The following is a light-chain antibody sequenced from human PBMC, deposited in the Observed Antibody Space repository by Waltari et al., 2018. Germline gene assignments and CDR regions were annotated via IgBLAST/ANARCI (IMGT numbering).Light chain of an antibody. V-gene: IGLV2-23*01. CDR2: DGD. J-gene: IGLJ2*01. CDR3: CSYVGGAKVT. CDR1: ASDAGPYKL. Sequence: QSALTQPASVSGSPGQSITFSCTGTASDAGPYKLVPWYQHHPGNAPKLCIYDGDKRPSGVSSRFSASKSGDTASLTISGLQSEDEADYYCCSYVGGAKVTFGGGTKVTVL.